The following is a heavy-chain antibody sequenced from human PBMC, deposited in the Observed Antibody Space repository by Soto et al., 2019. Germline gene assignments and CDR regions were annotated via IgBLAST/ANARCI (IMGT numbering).Heavy chain of an antibody. D-gene: IGHD3-10*01. J-gene: IGHJ4*02. V-gene: IGHV1-69*02. Sequence: QVQLVQSGAEVKKPGSSVKVSCKASGDTFNFYTINWVRQAPGLGLEWMGRFNPILSFSNSALKFQARVTLTADKSTSTAYMVLSSLRSEDTAIYDCATSFGSGSRAFDYWGQGALVTFSS. CDR1: GDTFNFYT. CDR2: FNPILSFS. CDR3: ATSFGSGSRAFDY.